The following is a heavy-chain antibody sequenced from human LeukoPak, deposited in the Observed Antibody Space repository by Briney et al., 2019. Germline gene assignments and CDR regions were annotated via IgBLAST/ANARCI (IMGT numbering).Heavy chain of an antibody. CDR2: ISSSSGTI. Sequence: GGSLRLSCAASGFTFSSYAMNWVRQAPGKGLEWVAYISSSSGTIYYTDSVKGRFTISRDNAKNSVFLQMSSLSGGDTAIYYCARDQGFRYFDPWGQGTLVTVSS. D-gene: IGHD3-16*02. J-gene: IGHJ5*02. V-gene: IGHV3-48*01. CDR3: ARDQGFRYFDP. CDR1: GFTFSSYA.